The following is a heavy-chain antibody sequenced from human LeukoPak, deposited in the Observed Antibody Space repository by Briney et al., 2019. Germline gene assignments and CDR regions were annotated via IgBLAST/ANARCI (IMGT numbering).Heavy chain of an antibody. CDR1: GFTFSSYS. V-gene: IGHV3-21*01. Sequence: GGSLRLSCAASGFTFSSYSMDWVRQAPGKGLEWVSSISSSSSYIYYADSVKGRFTISRDNAKNSLYLQMNSLRAEDTAVYYCARDFSRRPRPWGQGTLVTVSS. J-gene: IGHJ4*02. D-gene: IGHD3-3*01. CDR2: ISSSSSYI. CDR3: ARDFSRRPRP.